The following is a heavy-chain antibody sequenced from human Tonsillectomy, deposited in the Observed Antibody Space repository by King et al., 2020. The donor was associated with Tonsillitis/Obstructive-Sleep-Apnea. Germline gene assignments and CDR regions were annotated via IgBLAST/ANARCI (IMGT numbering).Heavy chain of an antibody. Sequence: VQLVQSGAEVKKPGASVKVSCKASGYTFTSYDIHWVRQATGQGLEWMGWMNPNSGNTAYAHKFQGRFTMTRNTSINTAYMELRSLRSDATAVYYCVFRHYYTYYMDVWGKGTTVTVSS. J-gene: IGHJ6*03. V-gene: IGHV1-8*02. CDR3: VFRHYYTYYMDV. CDR1: GYTFTSYD. CDR2: MNPNSGNT.